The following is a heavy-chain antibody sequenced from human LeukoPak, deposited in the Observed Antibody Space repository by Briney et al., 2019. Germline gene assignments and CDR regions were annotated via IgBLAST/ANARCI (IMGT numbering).Heavy chain of an antibody. Sequence: ASVKVSCKASGYTFTSYDINWVRQATGQGLEWMGWMNPNSGSTGYAQKFQGGVTMTRNTSISTAYMELSSLRSEDTAVYYCAVNLVATTHYLPYWGQGTLVTVSS. CDR2: MNPNSGST. J-gene: IGHJ4*02. V-gene: IGHV1-8*01. CDR3: AVNLVATTHYLPY. D-gene: IGHD5-12*01. CDR1: GYTFTSYD.